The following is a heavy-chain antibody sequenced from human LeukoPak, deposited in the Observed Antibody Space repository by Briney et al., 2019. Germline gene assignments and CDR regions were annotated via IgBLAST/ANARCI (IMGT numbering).Heavy chain of an antibody. Sequence: SETLSLTCTVSGGSISSSSYYWGWIRQPPGKGLEWIGSIYYSGSTYYNPSLKSRVTISVDTSKNQFSLKLSSVTAADTAVYYCALNSGSYYRIHWGQGTLVTVSS. J-gene: IGHJ4*02. CDR3: ALNSGSYYRIH. D-gene: IGHD1-26*01. CDR2: IYYSGST. CDR1: GGSISSSSYY. V-gene: IGHV4-39*01.